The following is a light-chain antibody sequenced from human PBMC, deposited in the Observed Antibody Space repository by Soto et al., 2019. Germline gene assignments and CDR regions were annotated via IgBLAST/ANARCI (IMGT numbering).Light chain of an antibody. CDR2: GAS. Sequence: EIVMTQSPVTLSVSPGERVTLSCRASQSVSSYLAWYQQKPGQAPRLLIYGASTRAAGIPDRFSGSGSGTDFTLTITRLEPEDSAVYFCQQYTGPPTTFGQGTRLEIK. V-gene: IGKV3-20*01. J-gene: IGKJ5*01. CDR3: QQYTGPPTT. CDR1: QSVSSY.